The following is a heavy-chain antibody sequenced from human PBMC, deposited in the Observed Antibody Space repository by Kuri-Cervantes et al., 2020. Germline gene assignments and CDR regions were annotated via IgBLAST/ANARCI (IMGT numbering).Heavy chain of an antibody. CDR3: ARVARYSSSWPEYFQH. J-gene: IGHJ1*01. CDR2: MNHSGLT. CDR1: GGSFGNNY. D-gene: IGHD6-13*01. V-gene: IGHV4-34*01. Sequence: SETLSLTCVVYGGSFGNNYWRIRQPPEEGLGWIGQMNHSGLTIYNPSLKSRLTISEDTSKNQFSLNLSSVTAADTAVYYCARVARYSSSWPEYFQHWGQGTLVTVSS.